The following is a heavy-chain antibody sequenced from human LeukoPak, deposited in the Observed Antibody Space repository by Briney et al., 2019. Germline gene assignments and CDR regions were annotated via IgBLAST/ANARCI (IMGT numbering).Heavy chain of an antibody. CDR1: GGSISSYY. V-gene: IGHV4-4*07. J-gene: IGHJ6*02. Sequence: SETLSLTCTVSGGSISSYYWSWIRQPAGKGLEWIGRIYTSGSTNYNPSLKSRVTMSVDTSKNQFSLKLSSVTAADTAVYYCAHSARDSGYYYGMDVWGQGTTVTVSS. CDR3: AHSARDSGYYYGMDV. CDR2: IYTSGST. D-gene: IGHD3/OR15-3a*01.